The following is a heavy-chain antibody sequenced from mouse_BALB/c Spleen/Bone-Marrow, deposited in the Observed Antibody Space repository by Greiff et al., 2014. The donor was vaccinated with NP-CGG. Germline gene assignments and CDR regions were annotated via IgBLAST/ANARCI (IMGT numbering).Heavy chain of an antibody. Sequence: QVHLQQSGAELARPGASVKLSCKASGYTFTGYWMQWVKQRPGQGLEWIGIIYPGDGDTRYTQKFKGKATLTADKSSSTAYMQLRNLASEDSAVYYCARVFYDSTSVYWGQGTTLTVSS. V-gene: IGHV1-87*01. D-gene: IGHD1-1*01. J-gene: IGHJ2*01. CDR3: ARVFYDSTSVY. CDR2: IYPGDGDT. CDR1: GYTFTGYW.